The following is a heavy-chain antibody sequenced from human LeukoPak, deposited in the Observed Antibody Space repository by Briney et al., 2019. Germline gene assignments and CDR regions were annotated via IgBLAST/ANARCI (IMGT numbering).Heavy chain of an antibody. Sequence: GGSLRLSCAASGFTFSSYAMSWVRQAPGKGLEWVSYISSSRTTMYYADFVKGRFTISRDNAKNSLYLHMSGLRVEDTAVYYCARGALYSSPDYWGQGTLVTVSS. D-gene: IGHD6-13*01. CDR1: GFTFSSYA. V-gene: IGHV3-48*04. CDR2: ISSSRTTM. J-gene: IGHJ4*02. CDR3: ARGALYSSPDY.